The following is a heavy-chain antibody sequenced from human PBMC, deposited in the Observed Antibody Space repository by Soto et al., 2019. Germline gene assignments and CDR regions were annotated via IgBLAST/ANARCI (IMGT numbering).Heavy chain of an antibody. CDR1: GFTFSSYS. V-gene: IGHV3-21*01. J-gene: IGHJ4*02. D-gene: IGHD3-22*01. CDR3: ARVPLHYYDSSGYYYFDY. CDR2: ISSSSTSI. Sequence: PGGSLRLSCAASGFTFSSYSMNWVRQAPGKGLEWDSLISSSSTSIYYADSVKGRFTISRDNAKNSLYLQMNSLRAEDTAVYYCARVPLHYYDSSGYYYFDYWGQGTLVTVSS.